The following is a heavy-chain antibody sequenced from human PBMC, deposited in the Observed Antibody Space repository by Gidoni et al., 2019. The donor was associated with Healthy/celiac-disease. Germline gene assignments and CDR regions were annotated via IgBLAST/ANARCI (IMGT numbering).Heavy chain of an antibody. D-gene: IGHD3-22*01. CDR3: TRQGVPPYYYDSSAQGGDNWFDP. CDR2: IRSKANSYAT. Sequence: EVQLVESGGGLVQPGGSLKLSCAASGFTFSGSAMHWVRQASGKGLEWVGRIRSKANSYATAYAASVKGRFTISRDDSKNTAYLQMNSLKTEDTAVYYCTRQGVPPYYYDSSAQGGDNWFDPWGQGTLVTVSS. CDR1: GFTFSGSA. V-gene: IGHV3-73*02. J-gene: IGHJ5*02.